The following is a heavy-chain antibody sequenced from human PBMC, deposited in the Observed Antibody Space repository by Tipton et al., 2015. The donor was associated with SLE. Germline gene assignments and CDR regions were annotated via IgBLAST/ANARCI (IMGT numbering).Heavy chain of an antibody. CDR2: IIPIFGTA. D-gene: IGHD2-2*01. CDR3: ARAPGYQLLLGYFDY. Sequence: QSGAEVKKPGASVKVSCKASGGTFSSYAISWVRQAPGQGLGWMGGIIPIFGTANYAQKFQGRVTITTDESTSTAYMELSSLRSEDTAVYYCARAPGYQLLLGYFDYWGQGTLVTVSS. J-gene: IGHJ4*02. CDR1: GGTFSSYA. V-gene: IGHV1-69*05.